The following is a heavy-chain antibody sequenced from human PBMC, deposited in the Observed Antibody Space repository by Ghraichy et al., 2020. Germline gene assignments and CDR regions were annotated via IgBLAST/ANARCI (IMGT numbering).Heavy chain of an antibody. Sequence: GESLNISCAASGFSFSGYWMSWVRQAPGKGLEWVASIKQDGSEKIYVDSVKGRFTNSRDNARNSLYLQMNSLRAEDTAMYYCAKNIVATGKNLYYYYGMDVWGQGTTVTVSS. CDR3: AKNIVATGKNLYYYYGMDV. CDR1: GFSFSGYW. J-gene: IGHJ6*02. CDR2: IKQDGSEK. V-gene: IGHV3-7*01. D-gene: IGHD5-12*01.